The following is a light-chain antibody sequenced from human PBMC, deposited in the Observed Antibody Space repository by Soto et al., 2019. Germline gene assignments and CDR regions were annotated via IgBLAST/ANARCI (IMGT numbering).Light chain of an antibody. Sequence: DIQMTQSPSSLSASVGDRVTITCRASQSISIYLNWYQQKPGKAPKLLMYVASSLQSGVPSRFSGSGSGTDFTLTISSLQPEDFATYYCQQSYITPLTFGQGTRLEIK. CDR1: QSISIY. V-gene: IGKV1-39*01. CDR3: QQSYITPLT. J-gene: IGKJ5*01. CDR2: VAS.